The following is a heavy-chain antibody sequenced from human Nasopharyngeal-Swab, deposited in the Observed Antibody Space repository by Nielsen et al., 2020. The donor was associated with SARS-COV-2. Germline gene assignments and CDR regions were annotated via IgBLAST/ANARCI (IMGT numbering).Heavy chain of an antibody. CDR3: ARGLRGVTTYYYYYYMDV. CDR2: IYYSGST. Sequence: LRLSCTVSGGSISSGDYYWSWIRQPPGKGLERIGYIYYSGSTYYNPSLKSRVTISVDTSKNQFSLKLSSVTAADTAVYYCARGLRGVTTYYYYYYMDVWGKGTTVTVSS. J-gene: IGHJ6*03. D-gene: IGHD4-17*01. CDR1: GGSISSGDYY. V-gene: IGHV4-30-4*08.